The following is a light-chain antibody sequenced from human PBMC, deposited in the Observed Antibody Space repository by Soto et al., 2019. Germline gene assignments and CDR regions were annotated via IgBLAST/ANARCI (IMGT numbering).Light chain of an antibody. CDR1: SSDVGGYNY. CDR2: EVS. Sequence: QSALTQPASVSGSPGQSITISCTGTSSDVGGYNYVSWYQLHPGKAPKLIIYEVSNRSSGVSNRFSGSKSGNTASLTISGLQAEDEADYYCSSYTSSTAYVFGTGTKLTVL. CDR3: SSYTSSTAYV. J-gene: IGLJ1*01. V-gene: IGLV2-14*01.